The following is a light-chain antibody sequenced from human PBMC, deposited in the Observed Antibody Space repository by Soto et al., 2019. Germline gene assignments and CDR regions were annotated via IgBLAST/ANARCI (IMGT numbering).Light chain of an antibody. V-gene: IGLV2-14*01. Sequence: QSALTQPASVSGSPGQSIXXSCTGTSRDVGGYNYVSWHQQHPGKAPKVIITEVSNRPSGVSNRFSGSKSGNTASLTISGLQAEDEADYYCSSYISSSTFVVFGGGTKLTVL. CDR1: SRDVGGYNY. CDR3: SSYISSSTFVV. CDR2: EVS. J-gene: IGLJ2*01.